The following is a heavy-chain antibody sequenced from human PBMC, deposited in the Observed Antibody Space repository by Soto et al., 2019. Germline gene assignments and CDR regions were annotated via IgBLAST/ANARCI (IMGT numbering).Heavy chain of an antibody. Sequence: QVQLVQSGAEVKKPGASVKVSCKASGYTFTNYGISWVRQAPGQGLEWMGWISAYNANTYYAQTFQGRVTMTIETSTSTTYLELRSLKSNDTAVYYCARDHSSGWYGKDSGMDVWGQGTTVTVSS. D-gene: IGHD6-19*01. CDR2: ISAYNANT. CDR1: GYTFTNYG. J-gene: IGHJ6*02. V-gene: IGHV1-18*01. CDR3: ARDHSSGWYGKDSGMDV.